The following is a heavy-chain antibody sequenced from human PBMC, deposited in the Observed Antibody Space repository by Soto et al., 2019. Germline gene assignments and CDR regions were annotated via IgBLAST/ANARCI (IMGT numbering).Heavy chain of an antibody. J-gene: IGHJ4*02. Sequence: GGSLRLSCAASGFTFSSYHMSWVRQAPGKGLEWVSAISSGGNTYYADSVKGRFTIFRDNAKNSLYLQMNSLRDEDTAVYYCARDSGYSYAPVDYWGQGTLVTVSS. CDR2: ISSGGNT. CDR3: ARDSGYSYAPVDY. V-gene: IGHV3-23*01. D-gene: IGHD5-18*01. CDR1: GFTFSSYH.